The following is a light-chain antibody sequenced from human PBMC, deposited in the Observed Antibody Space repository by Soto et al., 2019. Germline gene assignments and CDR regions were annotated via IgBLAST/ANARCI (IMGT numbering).Light chain of an antibody. CDR2: EVN. J-gene: IGLJ3*02. CDR3: SSYTTTSTRVV. Sequence: SALTQPASVSGSPGQSITISCTGTSSDVGGYNYVFWYQQHPGKAPKLMIYEVNNRPSGVSNRFSGSKSGNTASLTISGLQAEDEADYYCSSYTTTSTRVVFGGGTKLTVL. V-gene: IGLV2-14*01. CDR1: SSDVGGYNY.